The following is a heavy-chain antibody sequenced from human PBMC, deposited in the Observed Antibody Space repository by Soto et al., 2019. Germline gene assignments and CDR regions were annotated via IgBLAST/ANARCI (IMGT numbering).Heavy chain of an antibody. D-gene: IGHD3-10*01. Sequence: RSLSLACPASGDTLTRCSTNYLRQAPGKGLEWVSAISGSGGSTYYADSVKGRFTISRDNSKNTLYLQMNSLRAEDTAVYYCAKPDLLLWFGEFDYWGQGTLVTVSS. CDR2: ISGSGGST. CDR1: GDTLTRCS. V-gene: IGHV3-23*01. J-gene: IGHJ4*02. CDR3: AKPDLLLWFGEFDY.